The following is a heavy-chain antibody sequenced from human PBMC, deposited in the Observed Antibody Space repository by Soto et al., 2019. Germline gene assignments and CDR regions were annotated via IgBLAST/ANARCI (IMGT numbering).Heavy chain of an antibody. Sequence: QVQLVQSGAEVRKPGSSVQVSCQAPGGTFSTYIISWVRQAPGPGLEWMGRIIPIPYITNYAQKFQGRVTITADRFTSTAYMELTSLKSEDTAVYYGARDRITTRGDAFDLWGQGTMVTVSS. CDR3: ARDRITTRGDAFDL. J-gene: IGHJ3*01. CDR2: IIPIPYIT. V-gene: IGHV1-69*08. CDR1: GGTFSTYI. D-gene: IGHD3-3*01.